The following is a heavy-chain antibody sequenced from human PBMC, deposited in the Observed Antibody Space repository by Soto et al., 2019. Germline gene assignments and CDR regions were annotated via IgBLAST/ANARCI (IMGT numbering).Heavy chain of an antibody. D-gene: IGHD3-3*01. J-gene: IGHJ5*02. CDR3: ARTSFWSGYFPTNWFDP. CDR2: IYYSGST. CDR1: GGSISSGGYY. Sequence: SETLSLTCTVSGGSISSGGYYWSWIRQHPGKGLEWIGYIYYSGSTYYNPSLKSRVTISVDTSKNQFSLKLSSVTAADTAVYYCARTSFWSGYFPTNWFDPWGQGTLVTVSS. V-gene: IGHV4-31*03.